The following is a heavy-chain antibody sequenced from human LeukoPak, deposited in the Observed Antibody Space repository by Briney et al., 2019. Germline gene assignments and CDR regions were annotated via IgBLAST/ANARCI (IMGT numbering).Heavy chain of an antibody. D-gene: IGHD1-26*01. J-gene: IGHJ4*02. V-gene: IGHV3-23*01. CDR1: GFTFRTYA. CDR3: ARDSGIYLQSTDY. Sequence: GGSLRLSCAASGFTFRTYAMTWVCQAPGKGLEWVSSITGNGGSTYYADSVKGRFTISRDNSKNTLYLQMDSLRAEDTAVYHCARDSGIYLQSTDYWGQGTLVTVSS. CDR2: ITGNGGST.